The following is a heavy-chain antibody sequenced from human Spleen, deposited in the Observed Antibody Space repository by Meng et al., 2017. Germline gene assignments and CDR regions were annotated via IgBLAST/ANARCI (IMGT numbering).Heavy chain of an antibody. Sequence: GESLKISCAASGFTFSSYAMHWVRQAPGKGLEWVAVISYDGSNKYYADSVKGRFTISRDNSKNTLYLQMNSLRAEDTAVYYCARDRYSSGWYEPLDYWGQGTLVTVS. CDR3: ARDRYSSGWYEPLDY. CDR1: GFTFSSYA. V-gene: IGHV3-30*04. D-gene: IGHD6-19*01. J-gene: IGHJ4*02. CDR2: ISYDGSNK.